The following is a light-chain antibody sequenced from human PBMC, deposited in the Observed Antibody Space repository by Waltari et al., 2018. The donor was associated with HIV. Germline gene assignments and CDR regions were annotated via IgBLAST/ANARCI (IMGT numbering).Light chain of an antibody. CDR2: GKN. V-gene: IGLV3-19*01. Sequence: SSELTQDPAVSVALGQTVRITCQGDSLRSYYASWYQQKPGQAPLIFIYGKNNRRSGIPDRLSGFSSGKTASLTSTGDQAEDEADYYCNSRDSSGNHLYVFGTGTKVTVL. CDR3: NSRDSSGNHLYV. CDR1: SLRSYY. J-gene: IGLJ1*01.